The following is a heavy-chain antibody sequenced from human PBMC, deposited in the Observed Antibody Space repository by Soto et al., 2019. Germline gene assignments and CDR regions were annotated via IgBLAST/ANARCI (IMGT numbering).Heavy chain of an antibody. CDR3: ARGRRVAVAGTPVDY. Sequence: QVQLQQWGAGLWKPSETLSLTCAVYGGSFSGYYWSWIRQPPGKGLEWIGEINHSGSNNYNPSLKSRVTTSVATSKNQFSLKLSSVTAADTAVYYCARGRRVAVAGTPVDYWGQGTLVTVSS. J-gene: IGHJ4*02. D-gene: IGHD6-19*01. CDR1: GGSFSGYY. V-gene: IGHV4-34*01. CDR2: INHSGSN.